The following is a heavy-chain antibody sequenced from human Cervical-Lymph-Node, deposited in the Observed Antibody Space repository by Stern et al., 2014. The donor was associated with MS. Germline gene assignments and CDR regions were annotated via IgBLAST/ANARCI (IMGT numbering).Heavy chain of an antibody. V-gene: IGHV3-21*01. CDR2: ISSSSTYI. CDR3: ASGGWGV. Sequence: VQLVESGGGLVKPGGSLRLSCTASALTFSTHSMNWVRQAPGKGLEWVSSISSSSTYIFYADSVKGRSTISRDDAKNSLYLQMNSLRVEDTAVYYCASGGWGVWGQGTMVTVSA. D-gene: IGHD3-16*01. J-gene: IGHJ3*01. CDR1: ALTFSTHS.